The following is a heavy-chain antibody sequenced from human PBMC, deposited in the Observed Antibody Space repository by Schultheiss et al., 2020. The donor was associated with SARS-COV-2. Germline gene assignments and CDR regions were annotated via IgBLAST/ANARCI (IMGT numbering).Heavy chain of an antibody. V-gene: IGHV2-5*02. CDR3: ARIRGSSWYSGYYYGMDV. CDR2: IYWDGDE. Sequence: SGPTLVKPTQTLTLTCTFSGFSLSTPGVGVGWIRQPPGKALEWLALIYWDGDERYSPSLKSSLTITKDTSKNQVVLTMTNMDPVDTATYSCARIRGSSWYSGYYYGMDVWGQGTTVTVSS. D-gene: IGHD6-13*01. J-gene: IGHJ6*02. CDR1: GFSLSTPGVG.